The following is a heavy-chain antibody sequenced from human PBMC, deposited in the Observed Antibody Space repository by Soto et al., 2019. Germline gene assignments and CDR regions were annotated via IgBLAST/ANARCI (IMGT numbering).Heavy chain of an antibody. V-gene: IGHV1-18*01. CDR2: LIPYNGDT. D-gene: IGHD5-18*01. J-gene: IGHJ5*02. CDR3: VRDASSGYRGWWDP. CDR1: GYTFTSYG. Sequence: GASVKVSCKASGYTFTSYGISWVRQAPGQGLEWMGLLIPYNGDTIYAQKFQGRVIPTTDTATSTAYMELGSLRSDDTAVYYCVRDASSGYRGWWDPWGQGTLVTVSS.